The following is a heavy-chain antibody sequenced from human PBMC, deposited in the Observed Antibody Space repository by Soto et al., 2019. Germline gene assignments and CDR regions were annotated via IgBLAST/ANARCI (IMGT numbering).Heavy chain of an antibody. CDR3: TRVIYVGSGDPRYYLDY. Sequence: EVQLVESGGGLVQPGGSLKLSCAASGFIFSDSALNWVRQASGKGLEWVGRIRRKANNYATKYAASVEGRFAISRDDSKNTAYMQMICPNNEDTAIYYCTRVIYVGSGDPRYYLDYWGQGTLVTVSS. D-gene: IGHD2-21*01. V-gene: IGHV3-73*02. CDR2: IRRKANNYAT. J-gene: IGHJ4*02. CDR1: GFIFSDSA.